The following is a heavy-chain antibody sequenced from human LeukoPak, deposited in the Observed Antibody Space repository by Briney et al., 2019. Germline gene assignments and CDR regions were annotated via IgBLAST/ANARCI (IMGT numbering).Heavy chain of an antibody. CDR2: ICPDGTVT. CDR1: GFTFSNYW. V-gene: IGHV3-74*01. Sequence: GGSLRLSCTASGFTFSNYWMSWVRQAPGKGPMWVSRICPDGTVTNYADSVKARFIISRDNARNTVYLQMNSLRVEDTAVYYCVRDFRSADYWGQGTLVTVSS. CDR3: VRDFRSADY. J-gene: IGHJ4*02.